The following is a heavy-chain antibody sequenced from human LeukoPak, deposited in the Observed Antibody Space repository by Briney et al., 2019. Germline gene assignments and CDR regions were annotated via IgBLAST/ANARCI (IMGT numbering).Heavy chain of an antibody. J-gene: IGHJ4*02. CDR1: GYTFTSYD. Sequence: ASVKVSCKASGYTFTSYDINWVRQATGQGLEWMGWMNPNSGNTGYAQKFQGRVTMTRNTSISTAYMELSSLRSEGTAVYYCARGAGYSGSWISDYWGQGTLVTVSS. CDR3: ARGAGYSGSWISDY. D-gene: IGHD6-13*01. CDR2: MNPNSGNT. V-gene: IGHV1-8*01.